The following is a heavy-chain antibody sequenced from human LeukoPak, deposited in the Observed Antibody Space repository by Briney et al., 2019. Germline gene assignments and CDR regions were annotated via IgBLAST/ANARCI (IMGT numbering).Heavy chain of an antibody. V-gene: IGHV1-2*02. CDR1: GYTFSAYF. CDR2: INPNSGGT. J-gene: IGHJ4*02. D-gene: IGHD2-2*01. CDR3: ARDRREYHLLNYFDY. Sequence: GASVKVSCKASGYTFSAYFMHWVRQAPGQGPEWMGWINPNSGGTKFAQKFQGRVTMTRDTSISTAYMDLSRLTSDDTAMYYCARDRREYHLLNYFDYWGQGTLVTVSS.